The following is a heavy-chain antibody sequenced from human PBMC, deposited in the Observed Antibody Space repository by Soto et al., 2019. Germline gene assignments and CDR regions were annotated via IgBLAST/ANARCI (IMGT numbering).Heavy chain of an antibody. CDR2: ISAAGDP. J-gene: IGHJ6*02. D-gene: IGHD6-6*01. Sequence: PGGSLRLSCEASGFTFRNYDMHWVRQGRGKGLEWVSGISAAGDPDYADSVEGRFTISADKSLRTAYLQWTSLKASDTALYYCARTRSFTLGFYYDGMDVWGQGTTVTVSS. V-gene: IGHV3-13*05. CDR3: ARTRSFTLGFYYDGMDV. CDR1: GFTFRNYD.